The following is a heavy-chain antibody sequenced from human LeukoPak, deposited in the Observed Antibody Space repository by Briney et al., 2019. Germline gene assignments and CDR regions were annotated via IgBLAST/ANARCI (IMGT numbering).Heavy chain of an antibody. CDR2: IKQDESEK. CDR3: ASVKGSGSSSWYSRYYFDY. Sequence: GGSLRLSCAASGFTLSNYWMSWVRQAPGKGLEWVAIIKQDESEKYYVDSVKGRFTISRDNAKNSLYLQMNSLRAEDTAVYYCASVKGSGSSSWYSRYYFDYWGQGTLVTVSS. D-gene: IGHD6-13*01. CDR1: GFTLSNYW. J-gene: IGHJ4*02. V-gene: IGHV3-7*03.